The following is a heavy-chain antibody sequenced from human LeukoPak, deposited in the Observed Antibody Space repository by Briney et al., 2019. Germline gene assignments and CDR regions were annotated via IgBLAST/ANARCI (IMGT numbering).Heavy chain of an antibody. CDR3: ARVTGYMIEDYFDY. D-gene: IGHD3-22*01. CDR1: GGSFSGYY. V-gene: IGHV4-34*01. Sequence: PSETLSLTCAVYGGSFSGYYWSWIRQPPGKGLEWIGEINHSGSTNYNPSLKSRVTISVETSKNQFSLKLSSVTAADTAVYYCARVTGYMIEDYFDYWGQGTLVTVSS. CDR2: INHSGST. J-gene: IGHJ4*02.